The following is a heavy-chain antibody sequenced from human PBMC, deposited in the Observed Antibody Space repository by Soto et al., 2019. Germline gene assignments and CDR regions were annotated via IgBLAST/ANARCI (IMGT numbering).Heavy chain of an antibody. CDR2: IFHSGST. CDR1: GYSISSGYY. D-gene: IGHD1-26*01. J-gene: IGHJ5*02. CDR3: AGGRMGAILGGDWFDH. V-gene: IGHV4-38-2*01. Sequence: PSETLSLTCAVSGYSISSGYYWGWIRQPPGKGLEWIGSIFHSGSTYYNPSLKSRVTISVDTSKNQFSLKLTSVTAADAAVYYCAGGRMGAILGGDWFDHWGQGTLVTVSS.